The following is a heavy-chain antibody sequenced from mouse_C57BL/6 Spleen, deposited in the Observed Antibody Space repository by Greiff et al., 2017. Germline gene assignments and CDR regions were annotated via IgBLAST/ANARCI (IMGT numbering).Heavy chain of an antibody. J-gene: IGHJ2*01. CDR3: ARRDWATYYFDY. CDR2: IDPSDSYT. Sequence: QVQLQQPGAELVMPGASVKLSCKASGYTFTSYWMHWVKQRPGQGLEWIGEIDPSDSYTNYNQKFKGKSTLTVEKSASTAYMQLSSLTSEDSAVYYCARRDWATYYFDYWGQGTTLTVSS. CDR1: GYTFTSYW. D-gene: IGHD4-1*01. V-gene: IGHV1-69*01.